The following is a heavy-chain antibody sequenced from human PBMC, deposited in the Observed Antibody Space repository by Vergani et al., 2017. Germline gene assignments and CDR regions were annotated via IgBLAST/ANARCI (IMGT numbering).Heavy chain of an antibody. J-gene: IGHJ5*02. CDR1: GGSFSGYY. CDR2: INHSGST. D-gene: IGHD2-2*01. Sequence: QVQLQQWGAGLLKPSETLSLTCAVYGGSFSGYYWSWIRQPPGKGLEWIGEINHSGSTNYNPSLKSRFTISVDTSKNQFSLKLSSVTAADTAVYYCASRRRGYCSSTSCYRGWFDPWGQGTLVTVSS. V-gene: IGHV4-34*01. CDR3: ASRRRGYCSSTSCYRGWFDP.